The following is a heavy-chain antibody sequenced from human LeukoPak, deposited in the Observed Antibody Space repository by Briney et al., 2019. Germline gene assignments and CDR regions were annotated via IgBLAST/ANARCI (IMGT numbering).Heavy chain of an antibody. CDR2: IYYSGRT. CDR1: GGSISSSSYY. D-gene: IGHD6-19*01. CDR3: ARGGVSSGWAYYYYYYAMDV. V-gene: IGHV4-39*01. J-gene: IGHJ6*02. Sequence: SETLSLTCTVSGGSISSSSYYWGWIRQPPGKGLEWIGSIYYSGRTYYNPSLKSRVTISVDTSKNQFSLELSSVTAADTAVYYCARGGVSSGWAYYYYYYAMDVWGQGTTVTVSS.